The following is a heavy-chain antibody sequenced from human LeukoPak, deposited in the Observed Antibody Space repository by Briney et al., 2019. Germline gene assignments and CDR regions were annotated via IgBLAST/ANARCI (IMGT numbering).Heavy chain of an antibody. J-gene: IGHJ3*02. Sequence: PSETLSLTCTISGGSISSSSFYWGWLRQPPGKGLEWIGSINYGGSTSYNPSLKNRVTVSLDTSKTQFSLKLSSVTAADTAVYYCARLLWSMFDAFDIWGQGTMVTVSS. CDR2: INYGGST. CDR3: ARLLWSMFDAFDI. V-gene: IGHV4-39*01. D-gene: IGHD2-8*02. CDR1: GGSISSSSFY.